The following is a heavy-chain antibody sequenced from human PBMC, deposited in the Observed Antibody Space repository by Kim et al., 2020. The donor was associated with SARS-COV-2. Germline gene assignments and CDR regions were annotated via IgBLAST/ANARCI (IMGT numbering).Heavy chain of an antibody. D-gene: IGHD3-16*01. V-gene: IGHV3-7*03. CDR2: IKQDGSEK. CDR3: ARVDRPERGSGMDV. CDR1: GFTFSSYW. J-gene: IGHJ6*02. Sequence: GGSLRLSCAASGFTFSSYWMSWVRQAPGKGLEWVANIKQDGSEKYYVDSVKGRFTISRDNAKNSLYLQMNSLRAEDTAVYYCARVDRPERGSGMDVWGQGTTVTVSS.